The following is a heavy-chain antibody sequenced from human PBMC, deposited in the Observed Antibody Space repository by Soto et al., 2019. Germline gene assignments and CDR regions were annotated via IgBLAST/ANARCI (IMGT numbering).Heavy chain of an antibody. CDR3: AIHLWAQTDAFDI. V-gene: IGHV4-59*08. CDR1: GGSISSYY. J-gene: IGHJ3*02. D-gene: IGHD7-27*01. Sequence: QVQLQESGPGLVKPSETLSLTCTVSGGSISSYYWSWIRQPPGKGLEWIGYIYYSGSTNYNPSLKSRVTISVDTSKNQFSLKLSSVTAADTAVYYCAIHLWAQTDAFDIWGQWTMVTVSS. CDR2: IYYSGST.